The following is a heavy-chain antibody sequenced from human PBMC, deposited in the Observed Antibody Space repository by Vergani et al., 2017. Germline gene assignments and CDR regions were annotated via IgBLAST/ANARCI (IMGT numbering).Heavy chain of an antibody. V-gene: IGHV4-39*01. Sequence: QMQLQESGPGLVKASETLSLTCTVSGDSIISRSYYWGWIRQPPGKGREWIGSIYNSGNGDSSSSLKSRVTISADTSKNRFSLRLTSVTAADKAVYYGACGKYYSNNTSHFRCRYFDVWGRGTLVTVPS. D-gene: IGHD3-10*01. CDR3: ACGKYYSNNTSHFRCRYFDV. CDR1: GDSIISRSYY. J-gene: IGHJ2*01. CDR2: IYNSGNG.